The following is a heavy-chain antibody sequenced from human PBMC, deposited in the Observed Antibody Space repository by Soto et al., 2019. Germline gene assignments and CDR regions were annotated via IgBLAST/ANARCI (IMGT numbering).Heavy chain of an antibody. D-gene: IGHD1-1*01. CDR3: ARWLQLRPLDY. J-gene: IGHJ4*02. CDR1: GYTFTSFG. Sequence: QVQLAQSGGEVKKPGAAVKVSCKASGYTFTSFGIGWVRQAPGQGLEYMGWITVSNGNPNYAPKFQDRVTMTVDTSTSTAYMELRSLLSDDTATYYCARWLQLRPLDYWGQGTLVTVSS. CDR2: ITVSNGNP. V-gene: IGHV1-18*01.